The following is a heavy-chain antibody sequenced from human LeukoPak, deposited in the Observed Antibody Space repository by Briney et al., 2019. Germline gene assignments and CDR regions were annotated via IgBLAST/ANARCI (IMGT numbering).Heavy chain of an antibody. D-gene: IGHD3-3*01. J-gene: IGHJ6*03. CDR2: IYYSGST. CDR1: GGSISSGDYY. CDR3: ARVVTYYDFWSGDYVDYYYYYMDV. Sequence: SETLSLTCTVSGGSISSGDYYWSWIRQPPGKGLEWIEYIYYSGSTYYNPSLKSRVTISVDTSKNQFSLKLSSVTAADTAVYYCARVVTYYDFWSGDYVDYYYYYMDVWGKGTTVTVSS. V-gene: IGHV4-30-4*08.